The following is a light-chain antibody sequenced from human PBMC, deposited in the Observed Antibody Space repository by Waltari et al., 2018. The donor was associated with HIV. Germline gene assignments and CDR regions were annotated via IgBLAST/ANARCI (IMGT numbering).Light chain of an antibody. Sequence: IQLTQSPSFLSASVAERLTIPCRATQGVGSYLAWYQQKPGKAPNLLIYSVSVLQTGVPSRFSGSGSGTEFTLTISGLQPEDFATYYCQQLKTYPLSFGGGTKVEIK. J-gene: IGKJ4*01. CDR1: QGVGSY. V-gene: IGKV1-9*01. CDR3: QQLKTYPLS. CDR2: SVS.